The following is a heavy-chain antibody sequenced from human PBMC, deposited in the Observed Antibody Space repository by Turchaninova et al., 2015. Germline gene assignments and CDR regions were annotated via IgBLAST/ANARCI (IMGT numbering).Heavy chain of an antibody. CDR3: ARREGVTGGFDL. J-gene: IGHJ2*01. Sequence: EVQLVESGGGLVQPGGSLGISCEASGFTFRNYDMHWVRQVTGKGLEWVSGVGNGGNPNYPGSVKGRLTSSRDNAKNSLYLQMNSLRAGDTALYYCARREGVTGGFDLWGRGTLVTVSS. V-gene: IGHV3-13*05. CDR2: VGNGGNP. CDR1: GFTFRNYD. D-gene: IGHD7-27*01.